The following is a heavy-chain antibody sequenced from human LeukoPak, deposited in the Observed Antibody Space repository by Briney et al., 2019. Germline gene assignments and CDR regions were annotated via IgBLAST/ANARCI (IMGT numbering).Heavy chain of an antibody. V-gene: IGHV4-61*02. D-gene: IGHD1-26*01. CDR3: ARGGAEQTYYFVY. J-gene: IGHJ4*02. CDR1: RGSLSSGSYY. Sequence: SLSLTRAVSRGSLSSGSYYCGWVRQPGGRGLGWIGRIYTSESTNYNPSTKSRVTISVDTSKNQFSRKLSSVTAADTAVYYCARGGAEQTYYFVYWGQGTLVTVSS. CDR2: IYTSEST.